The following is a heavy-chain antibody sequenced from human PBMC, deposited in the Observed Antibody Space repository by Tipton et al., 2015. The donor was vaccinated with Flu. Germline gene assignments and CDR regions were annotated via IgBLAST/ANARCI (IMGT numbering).Heavy chain of an antibody. CDR3: AKTSLLIPAAKPFGMDV. CDR2: ISGRDNRT. Sequence: SLRLSCVASGFTFSSYWMHWVRQVPGKGLEWVSAISGRDNRTYYADSLKGRFTISRDNSKNTLYLQMNGLRVEDTAIYYCAKTSLLIPAAKPFGMDVWGQGTTVTVSS. D-gene: IGHD2-2*01. CDR1: GFTFSSYW. V-gene: IGHV3-23*01. J-gene: IGHJ6*02.